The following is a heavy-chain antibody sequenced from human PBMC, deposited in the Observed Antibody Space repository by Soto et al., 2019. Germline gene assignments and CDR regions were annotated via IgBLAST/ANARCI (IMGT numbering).Heavy chain of an antibody. CDR3: ARSRAAAAGTGWFDP. CDR1: GYTFTSYG. CDR2: ISAYNGNT. Sequence: ASVKVSCKASGYTFTSYGISWVRQAPGQGLEWMGWISAYNGNTNYAQKLQGRVTMTTDTSTSTAYMELRSLRSDDTAVYYCARSRAAAAGTGWFDPWGKGTLVTVSS. J-gene: IGHJ5*02. V-gene: IGHV1-18*01. D-gene: IGHD6-13*01.